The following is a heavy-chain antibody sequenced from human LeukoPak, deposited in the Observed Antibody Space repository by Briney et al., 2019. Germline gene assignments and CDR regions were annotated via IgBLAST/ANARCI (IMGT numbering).Heavy chain of an antibody. V-gene: IGHV4-30-2*01. CDR3: ARGGGYSGYDRFDY. Sequence: SETLSLTCAVSGGSISSGGYSWSWIRQPPGKGLEWIGYIYHSGSTYYNPSLKSRVTISVDRSKNQFSLKLSSVTAADTAVYYCARGGGYSGYDRFDYWGQGTLVTVSS. CDR1: GGSISSGGYS. J-gene: IGHJ4*02. CDR2: IYHSGST. D-gene: IGHD5-12*01.